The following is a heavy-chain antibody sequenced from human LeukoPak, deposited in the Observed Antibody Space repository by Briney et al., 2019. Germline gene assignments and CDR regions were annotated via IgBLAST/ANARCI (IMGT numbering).Heavy chain of an antibody. D-gene: IGHD5-12*01. CDR2: MYYSGST. V-gene: IGHV4-39*01. Sequence: PSETLSLTCTVSGGSISSSSYYWGWIRQPPGKGLEWIGSMYYSGSTYYNPSLKSRVTISVDTSKNQFSLKLSSVTDADTAVYYCARHLDKVATISAFDIWGQGTMVTVSS. J-gene: IGHJ3*02. CDR3: ARHLDKVATISAFDI. CDR1: GGSISSSSYY.